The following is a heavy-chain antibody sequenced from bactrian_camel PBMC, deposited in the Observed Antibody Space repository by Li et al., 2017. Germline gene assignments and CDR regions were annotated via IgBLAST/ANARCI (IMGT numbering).Heavy chain of an antibody. CDR2: IKSEDRP. D-gene: IGHD2*01. J-gene: IGHJ4*01. V-gene: IGHV3S55*01. Sequence: QVQLVESGGGSVQAGGSLRLSCVVSGYTYHKCLAWFRPGPGKERWGAAGIKSEDRPKYNESVKGRFTASRDKRTNTLYLQMNNLQPEDTGMYYCAAAYTYCSSGYDAFEYNYWGQGTQVTVS. CDR3: AAAYTYCSSGYDAFEYNY. CDR1: GYTYHKC.